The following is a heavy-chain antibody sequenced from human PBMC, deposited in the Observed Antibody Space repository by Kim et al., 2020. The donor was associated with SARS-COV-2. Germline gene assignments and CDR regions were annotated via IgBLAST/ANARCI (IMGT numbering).Heavy chain of an antibody. CDR3: AGDSSGYSSVGYFGMDL. Sequence: GGSLRLSCVVSGFTFSSYSMNWVRQAPGKGLEWVSYISDSSKTIDYADSVKGRFTVSRGNGQNSVFLEMNSLRVEDTGVYYCAGDSSGYSSVGYFGMDLWGQGTTVIVSS. D-gene: IGHD3-22*01. CDR2: ISDSSKTI. V-gene: IGHV3-48*04. J-gene: IGHJ6*02. CDR1: GFTFSSYS.